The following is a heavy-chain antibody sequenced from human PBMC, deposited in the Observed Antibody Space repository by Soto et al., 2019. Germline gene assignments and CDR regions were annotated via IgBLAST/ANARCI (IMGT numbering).Heavy chain of an antibody. CDR3: ARADFWSGYYTF. Sequence: PGGSLRLSCAVSGFSFSIYWMHWVRQAPGKGLVWVSRISSDGSTTSYADSVKGRFTISRDNAKNTLYLQMNSLRAEDTAVYYCARADFWSGYYTFWGQGTLVTVSS. CDR2: ISSDGSTT. V-gene: IGHV3-74*01. CDR1: GFSFSIYW. J-gene: IGHJ1*01. D-gene: IGHD3-3*01.